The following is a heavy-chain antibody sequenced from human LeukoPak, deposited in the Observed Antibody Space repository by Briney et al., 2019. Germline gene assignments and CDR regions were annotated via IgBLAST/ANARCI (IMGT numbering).Heavy chain of an antibody. J-gene: IGHJ4*02. V-gene: IGHV1-2*02. D-gene: IGHD2-21*02. CDR3: ARTPSIVVVTADFDY. Sequence: GASVKVSCKASGYTFTSYYMHWVRQAPGQGLEWMGWINPNSGGTNYAQKFQGRVTMTRDTSISTAYMELSRLRSDDTAVYYCARTPSIVVVTADFDYWGQGTLVTVSS. CDR1: GYTFTSYY. CDR2: INPNSGGT.